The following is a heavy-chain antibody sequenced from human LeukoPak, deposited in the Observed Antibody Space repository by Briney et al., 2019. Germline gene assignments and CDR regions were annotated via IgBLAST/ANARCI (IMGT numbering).Heavy chain of an antibody. J-gene: IGHJ4*02. D-gene: IGHD6-13*01. CDR1: GFTFSSYS. CDR2: IKQDGSEK. V-gene: IGHV3-7*04. Sequence: GGSLRLSCAASGFTFSSYSMNWVRQAPGKGLEWVANIKQDGSEKYYVDSVKGRFTISRDNAKNSLYLQMNSLRADDTAVYYCARWVYSSNWWYIDYWGQGTLITVSS. CDR3: ARWVYSSNWWYIDY.